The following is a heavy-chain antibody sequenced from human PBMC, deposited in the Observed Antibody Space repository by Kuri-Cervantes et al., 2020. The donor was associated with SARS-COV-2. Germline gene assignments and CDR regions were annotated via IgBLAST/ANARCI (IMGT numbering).Heavy chain of an antibody. CDR2: ISSSSNTI. Sequence: GESLKISCAASGFTFSSYSMNWVRQAPGKGLEWVSYISSSSNTIYYADSVKGRFTISRDNAKNSLYLQMNSLRDEDTAVYYCARGLVVAATRYFGDAFDIWGQGTMVTVSS. V-gene: IGHV3-48*02. CDR1: GFTFSSYS. CDR3: ARGLVVAATRYFGDAFDI. J-gene: IGHJ3*02. D-gene: IGHD2-15*01.